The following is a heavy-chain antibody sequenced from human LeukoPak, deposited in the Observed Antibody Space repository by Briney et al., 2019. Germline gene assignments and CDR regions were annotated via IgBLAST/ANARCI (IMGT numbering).Heavy chain of an antibody. CDR2: ISGSGGST. V-gene: IGHV3-23*01. CDR1: GFTFSSYA. Sequence: GGSLRLSCAASGFTFSSYAMSWVRQAPGKGLEWVSAISGSGGSTYYADSVKGRFTISRDNSKNTLYLQMNSLRAEDTAVYYCARTLTLGYCSSTSCPRYYYYGMDVWGQGTTVTVSS. CDR3: ARTLTLGYCSSTSCPRYYYYGMDV. D-gene: IGHD2-2*01. J-gene: IGHJ6*02.